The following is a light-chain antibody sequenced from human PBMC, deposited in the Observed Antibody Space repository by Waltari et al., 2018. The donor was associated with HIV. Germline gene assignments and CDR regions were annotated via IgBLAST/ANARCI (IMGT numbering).Light chain of an antibody. Sequence: DIVMTQSPDSLTVSLGERATMNCKSSQSLLYSSNNKNYLAWYQQQPGQPPKLLIYWASTRESGVPDRFSGSGSGTDFTLTISSLQAEDVAVYYCQQYYITPYTFGQGTKLEIK. CDR1: QSLLYSSNNKNY. CDR3: QQYYITPYT. J-gene: IGKJ2*01. V-gene: IGKV4-1*01. CDR2: WAS.